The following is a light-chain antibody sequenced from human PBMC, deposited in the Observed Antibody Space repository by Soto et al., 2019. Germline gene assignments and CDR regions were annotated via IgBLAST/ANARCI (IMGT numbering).Light chain of an antibody. Sequence: QSALTQPASVSGSPGQSITIPCTGTSSDVGSYNLVSWFQQHPGKVPKLIIYEVSNRPSGVSNRFSGSKSGNTASLTISGLQAEDEADYYCSSYTSSTHVVFGGGTKLTVL. CDR2: EVS. CDR1: SSDVGSYNL. CDR3: SSYTSSTHVV. J-gene: IGLJ2*01. V-gene: IGLV2-14*02.